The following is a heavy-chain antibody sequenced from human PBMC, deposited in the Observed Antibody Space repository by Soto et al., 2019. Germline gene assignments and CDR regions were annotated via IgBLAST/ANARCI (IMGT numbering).Heavy chain of an antibody. D-gene: IGHD4-17*01. V-gene: IGHV3-30-3*01. CDR3: AREDDYGYRYINYGLDV. CDR2: ISFDGDKK. J-gene: IGHJ6*02. CDR1: GFTFKNYA. Sequence: QAHLVESGGGVVQPGRSLRLSCAASGFTFKNYALHWVRQGPGKGLEWVAVISFDGDKKYYVDSVKGRFTISRDNFKNTLYLQMNNLRVEDAALYFCAREDDYGYRYINYGLDVWGQGTTVTVSS.